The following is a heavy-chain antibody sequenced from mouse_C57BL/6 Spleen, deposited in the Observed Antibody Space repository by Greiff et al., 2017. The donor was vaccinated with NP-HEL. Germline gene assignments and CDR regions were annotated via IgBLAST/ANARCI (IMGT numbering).Heavy chain of an antibody. CDR3: ARGLYYYGSSYWYFDV. Sequence: QVQLKQPGAELVRPGTSVKLSCKASGYTFTSYWMHWVKQRPGQGLEWIGVIDPSDSYTNYNQKFKGKATLTVDTSSSTAYMQLSSLTSEDSAVYYCARGLYYYGSSYWYFDVWGTGTTVTVSS. CDR2: IDPSDSYT. J-gene: IGHJ1*03. D-gene: IGHD1-1*01. CDR1: GYTFTSYW. V-gene: IGHV1-59*01.